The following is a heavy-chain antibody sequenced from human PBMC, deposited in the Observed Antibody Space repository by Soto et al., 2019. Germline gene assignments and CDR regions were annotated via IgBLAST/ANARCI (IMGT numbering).Heavy chain of an antibody. CDR2: IYHSGST. Sequence: SETLSPTCAVSGGSISSGGYCWSWVRPPPGEGLGGIGYIYHSGSTYYNPSLKSRVTISVDRSKNQFSLKLSSVTAADTAVYYCARSPLLLVPAATAYYYYGMAVWVQGTTVTVSS. CDR1: GGSISSGGYC. D-gene: IGHD2-2*01. V-gene: IGHV4-30-2*01. CDR3: ARSPLLLVPAATAYYYYGMAV. J-gene: IGHJ6*02.